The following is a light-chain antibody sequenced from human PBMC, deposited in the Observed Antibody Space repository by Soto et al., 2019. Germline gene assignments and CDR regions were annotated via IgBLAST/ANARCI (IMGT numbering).Light chain of an antibody. V-gene: IGKV3-20*01. J-gene: IGKJ1*01. CDR1: RSVSNNY. CDR3: QQYGSSGT. Sequence: EIVLTQSPGTLSLSPWERAALSCRASRSVSNNYLAWYQQKPGQAPRLLIYGASNRATGIPDRFSGSGSGTDFTLTISRLEPEDFAVYYCQQYGSSGTFGQGTKVDIK. CDR2: GAS.